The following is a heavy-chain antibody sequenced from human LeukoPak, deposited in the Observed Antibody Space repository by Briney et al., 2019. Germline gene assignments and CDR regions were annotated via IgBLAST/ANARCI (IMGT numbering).Heavy chain of an antibody. CDR3: ARYDGAFDRFDY. CDR2: MYYRVST. Sequence: SETLSLTCAVSGGSVCAYYWSCIREPPGQGRGWSGYMYYRVSTKYNTSLRRGVTISVDTSKSQFSLKLTSVTSADTAVYYCARYDGAFDRFDYWGEGRLAT. J-gene: IGHJ4*02. D-gene: IGHD1-1*01. CDR1: GGSVCAYY. V-gene: IGHV4-59*02.